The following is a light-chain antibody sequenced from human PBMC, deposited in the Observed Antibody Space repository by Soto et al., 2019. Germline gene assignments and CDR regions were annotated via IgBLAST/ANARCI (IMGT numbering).Light chain of an antibody. CDR1: QTVTGNY. J-gene: IGKJ1*01. CDR2: SAS. Sequence: EIVFTQSPCTLPLSPGDRATLSCRASQTVTGNYLAWYHQKPGQAPRLLIHSASSRATGIPDRFSASGSGTDFTLTISDVQPEDFAVYYCHQRQRWPRTFGQGTKVDIK. CDR3: HQRQRWPRT. V-gene: IGKV3D-20*02.